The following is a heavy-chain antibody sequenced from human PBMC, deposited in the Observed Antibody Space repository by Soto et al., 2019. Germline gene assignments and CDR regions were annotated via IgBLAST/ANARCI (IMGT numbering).Heavy chain of an antibody. D-gene: IGHD3-10*01. CDR2: IYSGGST. CDR1: GFTVSSNY. Sequence: GGSLRLSCAASGFTVSSNYMSWVRQAPGKGLEWVSVIYSGGSTYYADSVKGRFTISRHNSKNTLCLQMNSLRAEDTAVYYCARLGYYGSGSYYYYYMDVWGKGTTVTVSS. V-gene: IGHV3-53*04. J-gene: IGHJ6*03. CDR3: ARLGYYGSGSYYYYYMDV.